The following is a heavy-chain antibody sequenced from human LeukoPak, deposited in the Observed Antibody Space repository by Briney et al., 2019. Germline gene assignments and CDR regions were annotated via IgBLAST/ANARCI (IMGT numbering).Heavy chain of an antibody. J-gene: IGHJ4*02. CDR3: ARAHGDCSSTSCYMDFDF. D-gene: IGHD2-2*02. Sequence: GGSLRLSCAASGFTFSSYGMHWVRQAPGKGLEWVAVISYDGSNKYYADSVKGRFTISRDNSKNTLYLKMNSLRAEDTAVYYCARAHGDCSSTSCYMDFDFWGQGTLVTVSS. V-gene: IGHV3-30*03. CDR1: GFTFSSYG. CDR2: ISYDGSNK.